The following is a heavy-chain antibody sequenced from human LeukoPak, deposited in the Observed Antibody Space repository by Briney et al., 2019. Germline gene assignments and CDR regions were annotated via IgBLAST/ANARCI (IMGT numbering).Heavy chain of an antibody. CDR1: GFTFSSYA. J-gene: IGHJ3*02. Sequence: GRSLRLSCAASGFTFSSYAMHWVRQAPGKGLEWVAVISYDGSNKYYADSVKGRFTISRDNSKNTLYLQMNNLRAEDTAVYYCARDYYDFWSGYSAHDAFDIWGQGTMVTVSS. CDR3: ARDYYDFWSGYSAHDAFDI. V-gene: IGHV3-30-3*01. D-gene: IGHD3-3*01. CDR2: ISYDGSNK.